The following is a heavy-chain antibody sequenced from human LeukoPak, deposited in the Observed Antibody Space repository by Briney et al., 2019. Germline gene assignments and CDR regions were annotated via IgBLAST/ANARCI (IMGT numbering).Heavy chain of an antibody. CDR1: GYTFTSYY. V-gene: IGHV1-46*01. J-gene: IGHJ5*02. D-gene: IGHD3-10*01. CDR3: ARDHAAITMVRGVIMGNWFDP. CDR2: INPSGGST. Sequence: ASVKVSCKASGYTFTSYYMHWVRQAPGQGLEWMGIINPSGGSTSYAQKFQGRVTMTRDTSTSTVYMELSSLRSEDTAVYYCARDHAAITMVRGVIMGNWFDPWGQGTLVTVSS.